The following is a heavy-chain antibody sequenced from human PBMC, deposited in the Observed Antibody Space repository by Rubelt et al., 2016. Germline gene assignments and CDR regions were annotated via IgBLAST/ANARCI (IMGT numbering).Heavy chain of an antibody. CDR3: YRRGLHYAADY. Sequence: QVQLHQWGAGLLKPSDTLSLTCAVYGGSLSGYHWSWIRQPPGKGLEWIGEIDHSGSTSYNPSLESRVTISVDTSKNQFSVKLTSVAAADTAVYYCYRRGLHYAADYWGQGTLVTVSS. CDR2: IDHSGST. D-gene: IGHD3-16*02. J-gene: IGHJ4*02. V-gene: IGHV4-34*01. CDR1: GGSLSGYH.